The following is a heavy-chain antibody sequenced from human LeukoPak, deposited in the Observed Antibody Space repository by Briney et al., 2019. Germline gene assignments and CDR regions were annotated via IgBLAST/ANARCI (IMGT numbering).Heavy chain of an antibody. V-gene: IGHV3-48*03. CDR1: GFTFSTYE. Sequence: GGSLRLSCAASGFTFSTYEMNWVRQTPGKGLEWVSYISGSGTTIHYAASVKGRFTISRDNAKNSLYLQMNSLRVEDTAVYYCASKYCSGESCSPDFEYWGQGTLVTVSS. D-gene: IGHD2-15*01. J-gene: IGHJ4*02. CDR2: ISGSGTTI. CDR3: ASKYCSGESCSPDFEY.